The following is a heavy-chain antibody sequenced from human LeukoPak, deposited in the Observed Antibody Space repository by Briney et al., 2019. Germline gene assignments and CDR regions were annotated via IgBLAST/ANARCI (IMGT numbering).Heavy chain of an antibody. CDR3: ATSNPLSGHDFY. CDR2: ISYDGSNK. D-gene: IGHD5-12*01. J-gene: IGHJ4*02. V-gene: IGHV3-30*03. Sequence: GGSLRLSCAASGFTFSSYGMHWVRQAPGKGLEWVAVISYDGSNKYYADPVKGRFTISRDNSKNTLYLQMNSLRAEDTAVYYCATSNPLSGHDFYWGQGTLVTVSS. CDR1: GFTFSSYG.